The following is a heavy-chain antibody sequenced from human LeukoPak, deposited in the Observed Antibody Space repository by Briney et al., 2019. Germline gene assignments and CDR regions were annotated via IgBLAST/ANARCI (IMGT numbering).Heavy chain of an antibody. Sequence: ASVKVSCKASGYTFTNYGITWVRQAPGQGLEWMGWISVYNGNTYYAQKLQGRVSMTTDTSTSTAYMELRSLRSDDTAVYYCARFTVRNAAFDIWGQGTMVTVSS. D-gene: IGHD4-17*01. CDR2: ISVYNGNT. CDR1: GYTFTNYG. J-gene: IGHJ3*02. V-gene: IGHV1-18*01. CDR3: ARFTVRNAAFDI.